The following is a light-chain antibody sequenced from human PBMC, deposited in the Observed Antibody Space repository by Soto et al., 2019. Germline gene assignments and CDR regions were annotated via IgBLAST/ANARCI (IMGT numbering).Light chain of an antibody. CDR1: QSVSSN. CDR2: GAS. J-gene: IGKJ1*01. CDR3: QQYNNWPRT. Sequence: EIVMTQSPATLSVSPGERATLSCRASQSVSSNLAWYQHKPGQAPRLLIYGASFRATGMPARFSGSGFGTEFTLTISSPQSEDFAVYYCQQYNNWPRTFGQGTKVDIK. V-gene: IGKV3-15*01.